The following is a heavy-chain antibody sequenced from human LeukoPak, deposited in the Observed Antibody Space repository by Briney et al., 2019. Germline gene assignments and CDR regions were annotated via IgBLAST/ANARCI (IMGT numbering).Heavy chain of an antibody. V-gene: IGHV3-30*02. CDR2: IRYDGSNK. CDR3: ANGAYDFWSGYYPPIDY. CDR1: GFTFSSYG. J-gene: IGHJ4*02. Sequence: QTGGSLRLSCAASGFTFSSYGMHWVRQAPGKGLEWVAFIRYDGSNKYYADSVKGRFTISRDNSKNTLYLQMNSLRAEDTAVYYCANGAYDFWSGYYPPIDYWGQGTLVTVSS. D-gene: IGHD3-3*01.